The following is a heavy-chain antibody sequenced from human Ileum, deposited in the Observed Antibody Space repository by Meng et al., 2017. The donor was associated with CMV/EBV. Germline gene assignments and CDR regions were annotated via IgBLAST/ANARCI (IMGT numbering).Heavy chain of an antibody. CDR2: IYYSGST. Sequence: CSISSSSYHWGWIRQPPGKGLEWIGSIYYSGSTYYNPSLKSRVTISVDTSKNQFSLKLSSVTAADTAVYYCARVPVAPVPPNWFDPWGQGTLVTVSS. CDR3: ARVPVAPVPPNWFDP. V-gene: IGHV4-39*07. D-gene: IGHD6-19*01. J-gene: IGHJ5*02. CDR1: CSISSSSYH.